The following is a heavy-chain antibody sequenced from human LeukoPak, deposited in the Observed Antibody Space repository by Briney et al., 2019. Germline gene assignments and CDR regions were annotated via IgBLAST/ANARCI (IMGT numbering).Heavy chain of an antibody. D-gene: IGHD3-16*02. J-gene: IGHJ6*03. CDR3: ARHIGGGIEDMDV. V-gene: IGHV4-59*08. CDR2: IYVTGN. Sequence: SETLSLTCTVSGGSIGTYYWSWVRQSPGKGLEWIGYIYVTGNRYNPYLQSRVTISVDTSRNQFFLKMSSVTAADTAVYHCARHIGGGIEDMDVWGKGTKVTVSS. CDR1: GGSIGTYY.